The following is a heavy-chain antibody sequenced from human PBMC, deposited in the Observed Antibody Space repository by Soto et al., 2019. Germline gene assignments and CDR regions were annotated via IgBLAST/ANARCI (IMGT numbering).Heavy chain of an antibody. D-gene: IGHD1-1*01. Sequence: QVQLVESGGGVVQPGRSLRLSCAASGFSISRSAMHWVRQAPGKGLEWVAVIAYDGSNRWYADSAKGRFTISRDNSKNTVYLQMSSLRGEDTAVYYCARDLQAGTDNVNWFAPWGKGTLVTVYS. CDR3: ARDLQAGTDNVNWFAP. J-gene: IGHJ5*02. V-gene: IGHV3-30*04. CDR1: GFSISRSA. CDR2: IAYDGSNR.